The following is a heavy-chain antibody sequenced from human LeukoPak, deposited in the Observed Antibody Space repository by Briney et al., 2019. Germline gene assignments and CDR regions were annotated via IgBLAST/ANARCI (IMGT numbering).Heavy chain of an antibody. CDR1: GYSFTSYW. D-gene: IGHD6-13*01. V-gene: IGHV5-51*01. Sequence: GEPLKISCKGSGYSFTSYWIGWVRQMPGKSLEWMGIIYPGDSETRYSPSFQGQVTISADKSISTAYLQWSSLKASDTAIYYCARRAVAAADYWGQGTLVTVS. J-gene: IGHJ4*02. CDR2: IYPGDSET. CDR3: ARRAVAAADY.